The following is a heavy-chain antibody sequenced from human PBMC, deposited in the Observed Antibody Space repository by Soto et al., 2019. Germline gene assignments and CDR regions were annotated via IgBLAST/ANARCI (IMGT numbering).Heavy chain of an antibody. CDR2: IYYSGGT. CDR1: GGSISSSSYY. CDR3: ARLGATVTTSAFDY. D-gene: IGHD4-17*01. V-gene: IGHV4-39*01. Sequence: QLQLQESGPGVVKTSETLSLTCTVSGGSISSSSYYWGWIRQPPGKGLEWIGSIYYSGGTCYNPSLKSRVTMSVDTSKNQFSLKLSSVTAADTAVYSCARLGATVTTSAFDYWGQGTLVTVSS. J-gene: IGHJ4*02.